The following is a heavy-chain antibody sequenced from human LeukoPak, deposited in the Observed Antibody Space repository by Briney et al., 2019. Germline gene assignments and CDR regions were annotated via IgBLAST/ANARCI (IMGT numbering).Heavy chain of an antibody. J-gene: IGHJ4*02. V-gene: IGHV3-7*01. Sequence: GGSLRLSCAASGFTFSSYWMSWVRQAPGKGLEWVANIKQDGSEKYYVDSVKGRFTISRDNAKNSLYLQMNSLRAEDTAVYYCARSSGTFWSYYFPLDFWGQGTLSPSPQ. D-gene: IGHD3-3*01. CDR2: IKQDGSEK. CDR1: GFTFSSYW. CDR3: ARSSGTFWSYYFPLDF.